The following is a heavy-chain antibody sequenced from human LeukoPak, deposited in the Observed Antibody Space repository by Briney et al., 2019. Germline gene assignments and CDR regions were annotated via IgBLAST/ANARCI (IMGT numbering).Heavy chain of an antibody. Sequence: SVKVSCKASGGTFSSYAISWVRQAPGQGLEWMGGIIPIFGTANYAQKFQGRVTITADESTSTAYMELSSLRSEDTAVYYCAGAVASTHAFDYWGQGTLVTVSS. CDR2: IIPIFGTA. J-gene: IGHJ4*02. CDR3: AGAVASTHAFDY. CDR1: GGTFSSYA. D-gene: IGHD6-19*01. V-gene: IGHV1-69*01.